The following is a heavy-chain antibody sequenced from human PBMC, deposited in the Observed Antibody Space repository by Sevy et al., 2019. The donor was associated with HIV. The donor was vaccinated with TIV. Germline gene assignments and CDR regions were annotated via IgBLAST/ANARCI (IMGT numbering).Heavy chain of an antibody. Sequence: GGSLRLSCAASTFTFSDYYMTWIRQAPGKGLEWVACISNSSSYIYYVDSVKGRFTISRDNAKNSLYLQMNSLRAEDTAVYYCASEKEQLVLWPYYGMDVWGQGTTVTVSS. V-gene: IGHV3-11*06. J-gene: IGHJ6*02. CDR2: ISNSSSYI. D-gene: IGHD6-13*01. CDR1: TFTFSDYY. CDR3: ASEKEQLVLWPYYGMDV.